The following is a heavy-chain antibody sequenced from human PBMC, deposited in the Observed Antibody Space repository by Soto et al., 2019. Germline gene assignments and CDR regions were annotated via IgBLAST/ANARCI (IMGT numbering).Heavy chain of an antibody. V-gene: IGHV4-61*01. D-gene: IGHD3-3*01. Sequence: PSETLSLTCTVSGDSVSSDSYYWSWIRQPPGKGLEWIGYIDHRGRTTYNPSLQSRVTMSINTSENQFSLKLRSVTAADTAIYYCAREGGVLRLSNWLDPWGQGILVTVSS. CDR2: IDHRGRT. CDR1: GDSVSSDSYY. CDR3: AREGGVLRLSNWLDP. J-gene: IGHJ5*02.